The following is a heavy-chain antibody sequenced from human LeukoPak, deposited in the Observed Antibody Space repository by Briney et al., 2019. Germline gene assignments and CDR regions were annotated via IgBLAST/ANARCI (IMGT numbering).Heavy chain of an antibody. J-gene: IGHJ6*03. CDR2: IYNDGSTT. V-gene: IGHV3-74*01. CDR1: GFMFSKSW. D-gene: IGHD2-21*02. CDR3: AREVCGGDCYPLPNQTYYYYYYMDV. Sequence: GGSLRLSCAACGFMFSKSWMHWVRQVPGKGLVWVARIYNDGSTTNYADSVKGRFTISRGNAANTLFLQMNSLRAEDTAVYYCAREVCGGDCYPLPNQTYYYYYYMDVWGKGTTVTISS.